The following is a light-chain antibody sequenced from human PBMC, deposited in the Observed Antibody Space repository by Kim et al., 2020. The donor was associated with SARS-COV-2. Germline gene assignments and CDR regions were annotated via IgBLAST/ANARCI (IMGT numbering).Light chain of an antibody. Sequence: SYELTQPPSVSVSPGQTARITCSGDALPKQYAYWYQQKPGQAPVLVIYKDSERPSGIPERFSGSSSRTTVTLTIRGVQAEDEADCYCQSAESRGTVVCGG. J-gene: IGLJ2*01. CDR2: KDS. CDR3: QSAESRGTVV. CDR1: ALPKQY. V-gene: IGLV3-25*03.